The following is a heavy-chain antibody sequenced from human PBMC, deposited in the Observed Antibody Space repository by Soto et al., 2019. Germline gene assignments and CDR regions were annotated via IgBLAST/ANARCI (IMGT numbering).Heavy chain of an antibody. J-gene: IGHJ5*02. CDR2: ISRSSYTI. CDR1: GFTFSTYS. CDR3: TRDRWTDYGDYAAWFDP. V-gene: IGHV3-48*01. Sequence: EVQLVESGGGLVQPGGSLRLSCAGSGFTFSTYSMNWVRQAPGKGLEWVSYISRSSYTIYYADSVRGRFTISRDNAKNSLYLQMNSLRSEDTAVYYCTRDRWTDYGDYAAWFDPWGQGTLVTVSS. D-gene: IGHD4-17*01.